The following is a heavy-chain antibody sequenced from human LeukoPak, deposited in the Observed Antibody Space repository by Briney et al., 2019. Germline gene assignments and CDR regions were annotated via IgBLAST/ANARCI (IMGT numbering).Heavy chain of an antibody. CDR1: GGTFSSYA. Sequence: SVKVSCKASGGTFSSYAISWVRPAPGQGLEWMGGIIPIFGTANYAQKFQGRVTITTDESTSTAYMELSSLRSEDTAVYYCARVSPYIAARQYNWFDPWGQGTLVTVSS. D-gene: IGHD6-6*01. J-gene: IGHJ5*02. V-gene: IGHV1-69*05. CDR2: IIPIFGTA. CDR3: ARVSPYIAARQYNWFDP.